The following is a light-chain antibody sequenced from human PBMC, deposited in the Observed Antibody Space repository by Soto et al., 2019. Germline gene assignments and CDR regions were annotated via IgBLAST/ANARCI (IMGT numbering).Light chain of an antibody. Sequence: QSALTQPASVSGSPGQSITISCTGTSRDVGKYNLVSWYQQHPGKTPKFMIYEVIKRPSGVSNRFSGSKSGNTASLTISGLQADDEADYYCCSYAGDSTYVFGTGTKLTVL. CDR3: CSYAGDSTYV. V-gene: IGLV2-23*02. CDR2: EVI. J-gene: IGLJ1*01. CDR1: SRDVGKYNL.